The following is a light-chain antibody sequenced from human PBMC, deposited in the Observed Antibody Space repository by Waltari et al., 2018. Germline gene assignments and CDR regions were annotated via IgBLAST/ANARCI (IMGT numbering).Light chain of an antibody. CDR1: QSFLYTSNNKNY. Sequence: DTVMTQSPDSLAVSLGERATINCKSSQSFLYTSNNKNYLAWYQQKPGQPPKLLIYWASTRESGVPDRFSGSGSGTDFTLTISSLQAEDVAVYYCQQYYNIPWTFGQGTKVEIK. CDR3: QQYYNIPWT. CDR2: WAS. V-gene: IGKV4-1*01. J-gene: IGKJ1*01.